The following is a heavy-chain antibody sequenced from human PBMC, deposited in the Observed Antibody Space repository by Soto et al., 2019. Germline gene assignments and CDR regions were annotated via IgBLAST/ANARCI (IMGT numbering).Heavy chain of an antibody. CDR1: GYTFSNFG. CDR3: ARDKGYGFGWSSSSGMDV. D-gene: IGHD5-18*01. Sequence: QVQLVQSGAEVKRPGASVKVSCKASGYTFSNFGLSWVRQAPGQGLEWMGWISGYNGDANSAHKFQGRVTMTTATSTTTAYMEVRSLTSDDTAVYYCARDKGYGFGWSSSSGMDVWGQGTTVTVSS. J-gene: IGHJ6*02. V-gene: IGHV1-18*01. CDR2: ISGYNGDA.